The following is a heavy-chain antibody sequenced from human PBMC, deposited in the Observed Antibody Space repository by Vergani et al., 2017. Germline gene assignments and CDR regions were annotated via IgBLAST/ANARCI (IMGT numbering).Heavy chain of an antibody. CDR1: GFTFSSYA. CDR3: AKGVYCSSTSCYEGRGYYYGMGV. J-gene: IGHJ6*02. Sequence: EVQLLESGGGLVQPGGSLRLSCAASGFTFSSYAMSWVRQVPGKGLEWVSGISGSGGNTYYANSVKGRFTISRDNSKYTLYLQMNSLRADDTAVYYCAKGVYCSSTSCYEGRGYYYGMGVWGQGTTVTFSS. D-gene: IGHD2-2*01. CDR2: ISGSGGNT. V-gene: IGHV3-23*01.